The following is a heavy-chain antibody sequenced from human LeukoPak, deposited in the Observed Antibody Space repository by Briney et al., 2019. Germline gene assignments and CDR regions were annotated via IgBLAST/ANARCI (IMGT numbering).Heavy chain of an antibody. CDR2: IYTSGST. V-gene: IGHV4-61*02. CDR1: GGSISSGSYY. Sequence: SQTLSLTCTVSGGSISSGSYYWSWIRQPAGKGLEWIGRIYTSGSTNYNPSLKSRVTISVDTSKNQFSLKLSSVTAADTAVYYCARRGSYYDSSGERGDAFDIWGQGTMVTVSS. CDR3: ARRGSYYDSSGERGDAFDI. J-gene: IGHJ3*02. D-gene: IGHD3-22*01.